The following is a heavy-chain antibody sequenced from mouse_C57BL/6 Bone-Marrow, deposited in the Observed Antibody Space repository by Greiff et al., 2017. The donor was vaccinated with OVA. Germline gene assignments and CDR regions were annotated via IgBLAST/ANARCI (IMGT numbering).Heavy chain of an antibody. CDR2: IYPGDGDT. CDR1: GYAFSSYW. CDR3: ARRELSYFDY. V-gene: IGHV1-80*01. Sequence: QVQLQQSGAELVKPGASVKISCKASGYAFSSYWMNWVKQRTGKGLEWIGQIYPGDGDTNYNGKFKGKATLTADKSSSTAYMQLSSLTSEDSAVYFCARRELSYFDYWGQGTTLTVSS. J-gene: IGHJ2*01. D-gene: IGHD3-2*01.